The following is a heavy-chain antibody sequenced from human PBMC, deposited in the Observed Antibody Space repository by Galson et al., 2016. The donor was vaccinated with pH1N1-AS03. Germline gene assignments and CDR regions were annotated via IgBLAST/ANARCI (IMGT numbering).Heavy chain of an antibody. D-gene: IGHD2-15*01. CDR1: GFTFRNYN. J-gene: IGHJ4*02. Sequence: SLRLSCAASGFTFRNYNPNWVRQAPGKGLEWISYITGGSDTIFYADSVRGRFTISRDNAKNSVFLQMNSLRPDDTAVYYCARGYCTGGSCYGQFDHWGQGTLVTVSS. CDR3: ARGYCTGGSCYGQFDH. CDR2: ITGGSDTI. V-gene: IGHV3-48*01.